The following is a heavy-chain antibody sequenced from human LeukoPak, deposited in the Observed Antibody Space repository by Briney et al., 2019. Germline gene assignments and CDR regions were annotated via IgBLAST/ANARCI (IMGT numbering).Heavy chain of an antibody. CDR1: GFNFSNYG. CDR3: ARGDVHIVVPDNYYFDY. J-gene: IGHJ4*02. D-gene: IGHD2-2*01. CDR2: ISSSGSTI. Sequence: GGSLRLSCAASGFNFSNYGMHWVRQAPGKGLEWVSYISSSGSTIYYADSVKGRFTISRDNAKNSLYLQMNSLRAEDTAVYYCARGDVHIVVPDNYYFDYWGQGTLVTVSS. V-gene: IGHV3-48*04.